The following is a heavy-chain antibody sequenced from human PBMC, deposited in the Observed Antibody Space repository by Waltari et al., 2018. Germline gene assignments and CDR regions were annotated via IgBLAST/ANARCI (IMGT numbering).Heavy chain of an antibody. CDR2: INPNSGGT. V-gene: IGHV1-2*06. J-gene: IGHJ4*02. Sequence: QVQLVQSGAEVKKPGASVKVSCKATGYTFTGYYMHWLRQAPGQGLEWRGRINPNSGGTKYAQKFQGRVTITRDTSISTAYMELSRLRSDDTAVYYCARDWRITMVRGVIGYWGQGTLVTVSS. D-gene: IGHD3-10*01. CDR3: ARDWRITMVRGVIGY. CDR1: GYTFTGYY.